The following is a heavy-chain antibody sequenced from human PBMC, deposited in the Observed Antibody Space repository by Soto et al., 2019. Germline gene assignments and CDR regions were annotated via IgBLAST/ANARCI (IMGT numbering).Heavy chain of an antibody. J-gene: IGHJ6*03. Sequence: EVQLLESGGGLVQPGGSLRLSCAASGFTFSSFAMSWVRQAPGKGLEWVSGVSGSGTSTYYGDFVKGRFTISRDKSKNTLYLQMNSLRAEDTAVYYCAKGETDYYYYMDAWGKGTTVTVSS. CDR3: AKGETDYYYYMDA. CDR2: VSGSGTST. V-gene: IGHV3-23*01. CDR1: GFTFSSFA.